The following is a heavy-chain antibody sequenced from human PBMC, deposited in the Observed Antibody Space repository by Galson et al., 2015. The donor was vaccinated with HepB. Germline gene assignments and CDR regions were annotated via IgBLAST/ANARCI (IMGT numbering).Heavy chain of an antibody. Sequence: LRLSCAASGFTFSSYGMHWVRQAPGKGLDWVAVIWYDGSNKYYADSVKGRFTISRDNSKNTLYLQMNSLRAEDTAVYYCARDRGGYDSIDYWGQGTLVTVSS. D-gene: IGHD5-12*01. J-gene: IGHJ4*02. CDR1: GFTFSSYG. CDR3: ARDRGGYDSIDY. CDR2: IWYDGSNK. V-gene: IGHV3-33*01.